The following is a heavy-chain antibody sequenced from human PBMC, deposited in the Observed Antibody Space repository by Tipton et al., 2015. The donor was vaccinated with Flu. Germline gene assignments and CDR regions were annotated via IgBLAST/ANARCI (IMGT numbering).Heavy chain of an antibody. J-gene: IGHJ6*02. CDR1: GFTFSSYA. CDR3: ASPEEQWLPTVDV. Sequence: SLRLSCAASGFTFSSYAMHWVRQAPGKGLEWVAVISYNGSNKHYADSVKGRFTISRDNSKNTLYLQMNSLRAEDTAVYYCASPEEQWLPTVDVWGQGTTVTVSS. CDR2: ISYNGSNK. V-gene: IGHV3-30*04. D-gene: IGHD6-19*01.